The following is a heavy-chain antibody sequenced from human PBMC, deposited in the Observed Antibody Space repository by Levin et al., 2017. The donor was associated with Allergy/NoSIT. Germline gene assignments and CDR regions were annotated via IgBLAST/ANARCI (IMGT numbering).Heavy chain of an antibody. J-gene: IGHJ3*02. Sequence: SCAASGFTFSNYNMNWVRQAPGKGLEWVSSISRSGSYIYYADSVKGRFTISRDNAKNSLSLQMNSLRAEDTAVYYCAREDRGYCSGGGCSTPHDIWGQGTMVTVSS. V-gene: IGHV3-21*01. CDR1: GFTFSNYN. CDR3: AREDRGYCSGGGCSTPHDI. CDR2: ISRSGSYI. D-gene: IGHD2-15*01.